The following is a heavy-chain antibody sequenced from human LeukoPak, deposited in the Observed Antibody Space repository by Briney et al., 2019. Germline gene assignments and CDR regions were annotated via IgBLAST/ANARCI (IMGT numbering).Heavy chain of an antibody. CDR2: IYTSGST. CDR3: ARDRGDYVWGSYRPGNFDY. Sequence: SETLSLTCTVSGGSISSYYWSWIRQPAGKGLEWIGRIYTSGSTNYNPSLKSRVTISVDTSKDPFSLKLSSVNAADTAVYYCARDRGDYVWGSYRPGNFDYWGQGTLVTVSS. CDR1: GGSISSYY. V-gene: IGHV4-4*07. D-gene: IGHD3-16*02. J-gene: IGHJ4*02.